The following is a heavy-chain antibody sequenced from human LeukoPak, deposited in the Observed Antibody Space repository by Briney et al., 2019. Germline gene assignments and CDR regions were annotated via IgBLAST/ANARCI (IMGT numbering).Heavy chain of an antibody. CDR3: ATYGDYGGNRY. J-gene: IGHJ4*02. D-gene: IGHD4-23*01. Sequence: SETLSLTCTVSGGSISSSSYYWSWIRQPPGKGLEWIGYIYYSGSTNYNPSLKSRVTISVDTSKNQFSLKLSSVTAADTAVYYCATYGDYGGNRYWGQGTLVTVSS. CDR1: GGSISSSSYY. V-gene: IGHV4-61*01. CDR2: IYYSGST.